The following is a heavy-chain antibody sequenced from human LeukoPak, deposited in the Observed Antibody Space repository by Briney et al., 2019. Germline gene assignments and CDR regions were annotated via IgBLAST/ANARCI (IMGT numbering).Heavy chain of an antibody. Sequence: PSEAPSLTSAVHGGSSTGSYWSWIRQPPRKGLWWIGEINHSGSTNYNPSLKSRVTISVDTSKNQFSLKLSSVTAADTAVYYCARGLIGYYFDYWGQGTLVTVSS. V-gene: IGHV4-34*01. D-gene: IGHD3-16*02. CDR1: GGSSTGSY. J-gene: IGHJ4*02. CDR2: INHSGST. CDR3: ARGLIGYYFDY.